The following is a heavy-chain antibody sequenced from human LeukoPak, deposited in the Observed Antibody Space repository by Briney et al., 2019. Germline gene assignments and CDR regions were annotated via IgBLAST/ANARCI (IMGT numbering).Heavy chain of an antibody. D-gene: IGHD6-19*01. J-gene: IGHJ6*02. V-gene: IGHV4-30-4*01. CDR3: ARVSRYSSGWLYYYYGMDV. Sequence: SETLSLTCTVSGGSISSGDYYWSWIRQPPGKGLEWIGYIYYSGSTYYNPSLKSRVTISVDTSKHQFSLKLSSVTAADTAVYYCARVSRYSSGWLYYYYGMDVWGQGTTVTVSS. CDR1: GGSISSGDYY. CDR2: IYYSGST.